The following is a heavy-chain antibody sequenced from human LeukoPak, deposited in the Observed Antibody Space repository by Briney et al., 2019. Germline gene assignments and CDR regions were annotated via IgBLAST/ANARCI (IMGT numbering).Heavy chain of an antibody. J-gene: IGHJ4*02. Sequence: GGSLRLSGAASGFTCSSYSMNWLRQAPGEGLEWGSSISSSSSYKYYADSSKSPCTITRNNAKNSLYLQKNSRGADDTAVYYCARTPSGGVDYWGQGTLVTVSS. CDR1: GFTCSSYS. CDR2: ISSSSSYK. D-gene: IGHD3-10*01. V-gene: IGHV3-21*01. CDR3: ARTPSGGVDY.